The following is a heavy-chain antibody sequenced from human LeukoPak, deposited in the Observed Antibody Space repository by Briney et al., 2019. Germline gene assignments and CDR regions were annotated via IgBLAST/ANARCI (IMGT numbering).Heavy chain of an antibody. D-gene: IGHD3-10*01. Sequence: ASVKVSCKASGYTFTDYYLHWVRQAPGQGPEWMGWINPNSGGTNYEQKFQGRVSLTRDTSISTAYMELTGLRSDDTAVYYCARDLYNYGSFDPWGQGTLVTVAS. CDR1: GYTFTDYY. V-gene: IGHV1-2*02. J-gene: IGHJ5*02. CDR2: INPNSGGT. CDR3: ARDLYNYGSFDP.